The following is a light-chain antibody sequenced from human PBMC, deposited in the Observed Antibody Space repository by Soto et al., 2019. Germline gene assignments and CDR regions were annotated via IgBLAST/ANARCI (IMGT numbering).Light chain of an antibody. Sequence: QSVLTQPASVSGSPGQAITVSCSGTSSDIDAHNFVSWYQQHPGKAPKLIIYEVINRPSGVSDRFSGSKSGNTASLTISGLQSEDEADYYCNSYTTSNTFVFGGGTKVNV. J-gene: IGLJ1*01. CDR3: NSYTTSNTFV. V-gene: IGLV2-14*03. CDR1: SSDIDAHNF. CDR2: EVI.